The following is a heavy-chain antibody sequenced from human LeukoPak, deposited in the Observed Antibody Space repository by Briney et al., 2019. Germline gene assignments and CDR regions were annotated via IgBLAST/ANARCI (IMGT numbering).Heavy chain of an antibody. CDR1: GFTFSSYG. J-gene: IGHJ4*02. CDR2: IWYDGSNK. D-gene: IGHD1-26*01. Sequence: GGSLRLSCAASGFTFSSYGMHWVRQAPGKGLEWVAVIWYDGSNKYYADSVKGRFTISRDNPKNTLYLQMNSLRAEDTAVYYCARDAYSGSSGDFDYWGQGTLVTVSS. CDR3: ARDAYSGSSGDFDY. V-gene: IGHV3-33*01.